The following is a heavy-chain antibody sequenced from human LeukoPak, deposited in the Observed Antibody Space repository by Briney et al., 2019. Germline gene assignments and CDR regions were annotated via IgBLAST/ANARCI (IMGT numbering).Heavy chain of an antibody. CDR2: ISSSSSYI. CDR1: GFTFSSYS. V-gene: IGHV3-21*01. CDR3: AELGITMIGGV. J-gene: IGHJ6*04. Sequence: PGGSLRLSCAASGFTFSSYSMNWVRQAPGKGLEWVSSISSSSSYIYFADSVKGRFTISRDNAKNSLYLQMNSLRAEDTAVYYCAELGITMIGGVWGKGTTVTISS. D-gene: IGHD3-10*02.